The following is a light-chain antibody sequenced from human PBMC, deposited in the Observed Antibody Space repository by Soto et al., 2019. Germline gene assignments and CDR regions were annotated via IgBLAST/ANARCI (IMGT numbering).Light chain of an antibody. V-gene: IGKV1-9*01. CDR3: LQLDSFPPT. CDR1: QAISSH. J-gene: IGKJ1*01. Sequence: DIQLTQSPSFLSASVGDRVTITCRASQAISSHLVWFQQEPGKAPKLLIYAASTLQSGVPSRFTGVGAGTEFTLTISSLQPEDFATYYCLQLDSFPPTFGRGTKVETK. CDR2: AAS.